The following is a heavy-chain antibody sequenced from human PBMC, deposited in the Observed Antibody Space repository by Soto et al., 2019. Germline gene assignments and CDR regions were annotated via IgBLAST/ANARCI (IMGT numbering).Heavy chain of an antibody. D-gene: IGHD3-16*01. J-gene: IGHJ4*02. Sequence: PSETLSLTCNVSGSSFSSYYWSWIRQPPGKGLEWIGYVYYTGSTLYNPSLKSRVTISVDMSKKEFSLRLSSVIAVDTAVYYCARTRMIESLIDSWGQGTPVTVSS. CDR3: ARTRMIESLIDS. CDR2: VYYTGST. CDR1: GSSFSSYY. V-gene: IGHV4-59*01.